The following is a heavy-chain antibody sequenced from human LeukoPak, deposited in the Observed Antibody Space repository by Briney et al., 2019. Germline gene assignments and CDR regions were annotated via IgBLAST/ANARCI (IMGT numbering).Heavy chain of an antibody. Sequence: SQTLSLTCAVSGGSISSGGYSWSWIRQPPGEGLEWIGYIYHSGSTYYNPSLKSRVTISVDRSKNQFSLKLSSVTAADTAVYYCARVPPGDYWGQGTLVTVSS. CDR2: IYHSGST. CDR1: GGSISSGGYS. CDR3: ARVPPGDY. J-gene: IGHJ4*02. V-gene: IGHV4-30-2*01.